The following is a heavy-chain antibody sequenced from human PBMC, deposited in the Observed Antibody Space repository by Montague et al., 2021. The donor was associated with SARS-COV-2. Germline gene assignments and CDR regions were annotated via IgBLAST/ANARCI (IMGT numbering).Heavy chain of an antibody. CDR1: GDSITPYGDSIGGYF. J-gene: IGHJ5*02. CDR2: IYANGNF. D-gene: IGHD2/OR15-2a*01. V-gene: IGHV4-4*07. Sequence: SETLSLTCSVSGDSITPYGDSIGGYFWSWIRQPAGKGLEWIGRIYANGNFDYNPSLNSRVSMSMDTSKQEFSMRLISVTAADTAVYYCARDAYYSGPGRENQGRFDPGGKGILATVSS. CDR3: ARDAYYSGPGRENQGRFDP.